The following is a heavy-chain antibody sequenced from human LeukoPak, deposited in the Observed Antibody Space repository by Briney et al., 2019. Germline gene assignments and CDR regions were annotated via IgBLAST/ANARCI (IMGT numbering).Heavy chain of an antibody. CDR2: IYYSGST. CDR1: GGSISSSSYY. Sequence: PSETLSLTCTVSGGSISSSSYYWGWIRQPPGKGLEWIGSIYYSGSTYYNPSLKSRVTISVDTSKNQFSLKLSAVTAADTAVYYCARHLPRSHIFPHWGQGTLVTVSS. V-gene: IGHV4-39*01. CDR3: ARHLPRSHIFPH. J-gene: IGHJ4*02.